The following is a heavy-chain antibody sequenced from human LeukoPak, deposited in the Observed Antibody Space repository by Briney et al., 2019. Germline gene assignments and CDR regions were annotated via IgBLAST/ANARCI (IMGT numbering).Heavy chain of an antibody. Sequence: SETLSLTCTVSGGSISSGSYYWSWIRQPAGKGLEWIGRIYTSGSTNYNPSLKSRVTISVDTSKNQFSLKLSSATAADTAVYYCARWGIAAAGTLGYMDVWGKGTTVTVSS. CDR2: IYTSGST. CDR3: ARWGIAAAGTLGYMDV. V-gene: IGHV4-61*02. CDR1: GGSISSGSYY. D-gene: IGHD6-13*01. J-gene: IGHJ6*03.